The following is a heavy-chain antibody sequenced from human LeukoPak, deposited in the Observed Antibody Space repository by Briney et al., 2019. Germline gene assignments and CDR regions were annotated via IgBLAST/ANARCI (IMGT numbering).Heavy chain of an antibody. V-gene: IGHV1-2*02. CDR3: ARDPGIAAAGTSGVDY. D-gene: IGHD6-13*01. CDR1: GGTFSSYA. Sequence: ASVKVSCKASGGTFSSYAISWVRQAPGQGLEWMGWINPNSGGTNYAQKFQGRVTMTRDTSISTAYMELSRLRSDDTAVYYCARDPGIAAAGTSGVDYWGQGTLVTVSS. J-gene: IGHJ4*02. CDR2: INPNSGGT.